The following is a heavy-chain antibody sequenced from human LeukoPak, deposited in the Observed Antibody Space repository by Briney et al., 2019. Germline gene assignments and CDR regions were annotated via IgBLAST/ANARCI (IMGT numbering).Heavy chain of an antibody. CDR1: GFTFSSYA. V-gene: IGHV3-23*01. Sequence: GGSLRLSCAASGFTFSSYAMAWVRQAPGKGLEWVSAISGSGGSTYYADSVKGRFTISRDNSKNTLYLQMNSLRAEDTAVYYCAKDLQRMTEYYFDYWGQGTLVTVSS. J-gene: IGHJ4*02. D-gene: IGHD1-1*01. CDR2: ISGSGGST. CDR3: AKDLQRMTEYYFDY.